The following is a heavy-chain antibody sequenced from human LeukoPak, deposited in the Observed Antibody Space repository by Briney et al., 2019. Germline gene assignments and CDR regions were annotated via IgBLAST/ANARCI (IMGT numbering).Heavy chain of an antibody. D-gene: IGHD4-17*01. CDR2: ISYDEANT. V-gene: IGHV3-30*03. CDR1: GFAFSDYG. CDR3: SSATSMTTVTTDY. J-gene: IGHJ4*02. Sequence: GGSLRLSCAASGFAFSDYGMHWVRQAPGKGPEWLAVISYDEANTYYADSVKGRFIVSRDNSENTVFLQMNSLSVEDTAIYYCSSATSMTTVTTDYWGQGTLVTVSS.